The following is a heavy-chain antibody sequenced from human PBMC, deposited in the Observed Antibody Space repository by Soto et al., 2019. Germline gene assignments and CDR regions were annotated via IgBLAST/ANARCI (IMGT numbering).Heavy chain of an antibody. CDR3: ARAMGITDILTGADAFDI. CDR2: ISYDGSNK. V-gene: IGHV3-30-3*01. D-gene: IGHD3-9*01. CDR1: GFTFSSYA. J-gene: IGHJ3*02. Sequence: GGSLRLSCAASGFTFSSYAMHWVRQAPGKGLEWVAVISYDGSNKYYADSVKGRFTISRDNSKNTLYLQMNSLRAEDTAVYYCARAMGITDILTGADAFDIWGQGTMVTVSS.